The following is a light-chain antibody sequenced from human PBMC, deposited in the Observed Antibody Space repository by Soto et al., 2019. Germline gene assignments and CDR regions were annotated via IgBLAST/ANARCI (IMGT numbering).Light chain of an antibody. Sequence: DIQLTQSPSILSASVGDRVTITCRVGQNISKWLAWYQQKPGKVPKLLIYKVSTLESGVPSRFSGSGSGTEFTLTISSLQPDVFAIYYCQQYDDYSFTFGQGTKLEIK. V-gene: IGKV1-5*03. CDR1: QNISKW. CDR3: QQYDDYSFT. CDR2: KVS. J-gene: IGKJ2*01.